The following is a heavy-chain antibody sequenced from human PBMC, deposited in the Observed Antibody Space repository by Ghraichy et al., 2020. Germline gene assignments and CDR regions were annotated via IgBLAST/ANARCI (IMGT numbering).Heavy chain of an antibody. CDR2: ISSSSSTI. V-gene: IGHV3-48*02. D-gene: IGHD3-10*01. J-gene: IGHJ4*02. Sequence: GGSLRLSCAASGFTFSSYSMNWVRQAPGKGLEWVSYISSSSSTIYYADSVKGRFTISRDNAKNSLYLQMNSLRDEDTAVYYCARGRNYYGSGSYSYWGQGTLVTVSS. CDR3: ARGRNYYGSGSYSY. CDR1: GFTFSSYS.